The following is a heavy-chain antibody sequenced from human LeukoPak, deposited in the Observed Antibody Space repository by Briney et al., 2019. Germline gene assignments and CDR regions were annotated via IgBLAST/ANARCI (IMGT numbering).Heavy chain of an antibody. CDR3: ARHFMYCGGDCYSSGFDY. D-gene: IGHD2-21*02. CDR2: IYYSGST. Sequence: SETLSLTCTVSGGSISSSSYYWGWIRQPPGKGLEWIGSIYYSGSTYYSPSLKSRVTISVDTSKNQFSPKLSSVTAADTAVYYCARHFMYCGGDCYSSGFDYWGQGTLVTVSS. J-gene: IGHJ4*02. V-gene: IGHV4-39*01. CDR1: GGSISSSSYY.